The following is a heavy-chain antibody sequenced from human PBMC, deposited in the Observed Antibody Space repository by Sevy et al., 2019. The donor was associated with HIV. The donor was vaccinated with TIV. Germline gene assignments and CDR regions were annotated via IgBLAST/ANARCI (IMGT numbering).Heavy chain of an antibody. V-gene: IGHV3-33*01. CDR1: GFTFRSFS. J-gene: IGHJ6*02. CDR3: AREKVDTSMIFVEYYGMDV. CDR2: IRYDGSNK. D-gene: IGHD5-18*01. Sequence: GGSLRLSCVASGFTFRSFSMHWVRQAPGMGLEWVAVIRYDGSNKHYGDSVKGRFTISRDNSKNALYLQMSSLRAEDTAVYYCAREKVDTSMIFVEYYGMDVWGQGTTVTVSS.